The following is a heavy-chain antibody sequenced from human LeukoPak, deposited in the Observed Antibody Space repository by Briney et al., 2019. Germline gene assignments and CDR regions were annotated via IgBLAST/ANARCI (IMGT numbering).Heavy chain of an antibody. D-gene: IGHD6-19*01. Sequence: SETLSLTCTVSGGSISSYYWSWIRQPPGKGLEWIGYIYYSGSTNYNPSLKSRVTISVDTSKNQFSLKLSPVTAADTAVYYCARGRYSSGWYEEIYFDYWGQGTLVTVSS. CDR2: IYYSGST. V-gene: IGHV4-59*12. J-gene: IGHJ4*02. CDR1: GGSISSYY. CDR3: ARGRYSSGWYEEIYFDY.